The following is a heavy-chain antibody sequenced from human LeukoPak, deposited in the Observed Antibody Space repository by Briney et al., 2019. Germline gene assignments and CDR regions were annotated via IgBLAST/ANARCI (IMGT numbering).Heavy chain of an antibody. J-gene: IGHJ5*02. D-gene: IGHD3-10*01. V-gene: IGHV1-46*01. Sequence: ASVKVSCKASGNTFTSYDLHRVRQAPGQGLEWMGIINPSGGSTSYAQKFQGRVTMTRDTSTSTVYMELSSLRSEDTAVYYCARAYGSGSYLWENWFDPWGQGTLVTVSS. CDR2: INPSGGST. CDR1: GNTFTSYD. CDR3: ARAYGSGSYLWENWFDP.